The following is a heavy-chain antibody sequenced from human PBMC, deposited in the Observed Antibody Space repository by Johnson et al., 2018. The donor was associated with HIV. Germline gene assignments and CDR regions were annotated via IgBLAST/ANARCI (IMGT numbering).Heavy chain of an antibody. CDR3: ARSGPNWAFDF. V-gene: IGHV3-74*02. CDR2: IRSDGSST. J-gene: IGHJ3*01. D-gene: IGHD1-1*01. CDR1: GSTFSSYW. Sequence: MQLVESGGGLVQPGGSLILSCAASGSTFSSYWMHWVRQAPGKGLVWVSRIRSDGSSTYYADSVKGRFTISRDNARNTMFVQMSSLRAEDTAVYYCARSGPNWAFDFWGQGTMVTVSS.